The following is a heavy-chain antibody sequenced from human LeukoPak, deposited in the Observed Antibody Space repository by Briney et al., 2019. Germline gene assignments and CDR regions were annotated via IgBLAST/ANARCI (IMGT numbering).Heavy chain of an antibody. D-gene: IGHD7-27*01. Sequence: KTSETLSLTCTVSGGSISSYYWSWIRQPPGKGLEWIGEINHSGSTNYNPSLKSRVTISVDTSKNQFSLKLSSVTAADTAVYYCARAGEPRPFDYWGQGTLVTVSS. CDR2: INHSGST. CDR3: ARAGEPRPFDY. CDR1: GGSISSYY. V-gene: IGHV4-34*01. J-gene: IGHJ4*02.